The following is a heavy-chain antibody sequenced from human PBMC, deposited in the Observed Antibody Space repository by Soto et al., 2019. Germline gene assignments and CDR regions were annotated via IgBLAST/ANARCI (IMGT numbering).Heavy chain of an antibody. CDR3: ARGRDGDY. CDR2: ISAHNGNT. V-gene: IGHV1-18*01. CDR1: GYTFTSYG. J-gene: IGHJ4*02. Sequence: QVHLVQSGAEVKKPGASVKVSCKGSGYTFTSYGITWVRQAPGQGLEWMGWISAHNGNTDYAQKLQGRVNVTRDTSTSTAYMELRSLRSDDTAVYYCARGRDGDYWGQGALVTVSS. D-gene: IGHD6-6*01.